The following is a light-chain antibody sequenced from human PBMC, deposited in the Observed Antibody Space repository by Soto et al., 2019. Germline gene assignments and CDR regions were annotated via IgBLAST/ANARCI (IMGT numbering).Light chain of an antibody. Sequence: QSALTQPASVSGSPGQSITISCTGTNSDVGGYNYVSWYQQHPGKAPKPMIYDVSNRPSGVANRFSGSKSGNTASLTISGLQADDEADYYCTSYTSSGTYVFGTGTKLTVL. V-gene: IGLV2-14*01. J-gene: IGLJ1*01. CDR3: TSYTSSGTYV. CDR1: NSDVGGYNY. CDR2: DVS.